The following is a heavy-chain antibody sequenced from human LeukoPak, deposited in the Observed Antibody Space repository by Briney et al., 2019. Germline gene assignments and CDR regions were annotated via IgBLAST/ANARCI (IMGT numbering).Heavy chain of an antibody. CDR3: AKLYSSSSADY. Sequence: GGSLRLACAASGYTVSTNFMSWVRQAPGKGLEWVSVIYSGGTTYYADSVKGRFTISRDNSKNTLYLQMNSLRAEDTAVYYCAKLYSSSSADYWGQGNLVTVSS. CDR1: GYTVSTNF. J-gene: IGHJ4*02. V-gene: IGHV3-66*01. CDR2: IYSGGTT. D-gene: IGHD6-6*01.